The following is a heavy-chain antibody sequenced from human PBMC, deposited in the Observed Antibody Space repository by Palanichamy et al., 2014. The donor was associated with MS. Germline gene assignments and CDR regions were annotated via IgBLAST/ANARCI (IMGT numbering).Heavy chain of an antibody. Sequence: QVQLVQSGAEVKEPGAPVRVSCKASGYTFSSYGISWARQAPGQGLEWMGWISTYNGSTKYAQKFQDRVTMTTDTSTTTAHMDLRSLRSDDSAVYFCARDIGPVPGDYYYGLDVWGQGTTVTVSS. V-gene: IGHV1-18*04. D-gene: IGHD3-10*01. J-gene: IGHJ6*02. CDR2: ISTYNGST. CDR3: ARDIGPVPGDYYYGLDV. CDR1: GYTFSSYG.